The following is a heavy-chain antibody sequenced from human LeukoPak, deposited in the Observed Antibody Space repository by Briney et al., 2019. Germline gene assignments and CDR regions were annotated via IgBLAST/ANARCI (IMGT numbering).Heavy chain of an antibody. Sequence: GSLRLSCVASGLTFGNYGMNWVRQAPGKGLEWVSSIGGGGYTTYYADSVRGRFTISRDNSKNSMYLQMSSLRAEDTAIYYCAEVESSYCRIWGQGTLVTVSS. CDR3: AEVESSYCRI. D-gene: IGHD3-10*01. CDR2: IGGGGYTT. CDR1: GLTFGNYG. J-gene: IGHJ4*02. V-gene: IGHV3-23*01.